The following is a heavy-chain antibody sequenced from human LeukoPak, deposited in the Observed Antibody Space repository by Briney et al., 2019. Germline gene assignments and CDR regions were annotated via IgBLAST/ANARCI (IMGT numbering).Heavy chain of an antibody. CDR2: INTGGNT. Sequence: PSETLSLTCTVSGDSISSYYWNWIRQPAGKGLEWIGRINTGGNTNYNPSLKSRVTMSVDTSTNQFSLKLTSVTAADTAVYFCARARPQANRDSKWGFDYWGQGTLVTVSS. CDR3: ARARPQANRDSKWGFDY. D-gene: IGHD4-11*01. J-gene: IGHJ4*02. CDR1: GDSISSYY. V-gene: IGHV4-4*07.